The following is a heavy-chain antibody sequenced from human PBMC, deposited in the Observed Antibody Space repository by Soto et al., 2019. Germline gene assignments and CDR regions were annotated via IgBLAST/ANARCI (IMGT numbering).Heavy chain of an antibody. D-gene: IGHD3-16*02. J-gene: IGHJ4*02. Sequence: QVQLVESGGGVVQPGRSLTLSCAASGFSFSTYGMHWIRQAPGKGLEWVAVMWSNGNKNYADSVKGRFTISRDTSQNILFLQIDSLRAEDTAVYYCARDSLVVPTDFDYWGEGTLVTVSS. CDR1: GFSFSTYG. CDR3: ARDSLVVPTDFDY. CDR2: MWSNGNK. V-gene: IGHV3-33*01.